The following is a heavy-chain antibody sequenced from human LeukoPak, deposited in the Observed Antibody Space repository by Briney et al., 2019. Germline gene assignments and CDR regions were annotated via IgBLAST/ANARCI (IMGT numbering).Heavy chain of an antibody. Sequence: ASVKVSCKASGYTFTSYDVNWVRQATGQGLEWMGWMSPDSGNTGCAQKFQGRVTMTRDTSISTAYLDLSSLTSEDTAVYYCARVSMRVRGARRFDPWGQGTLVTVSS. J-gene: IGHJ5*02. CDR1: GYTFTSYD. CDR2: MSPDSGNT. V-gene: IGHV1-8*01. D-gene: IGHD3-10*01. CDR3: ARVSMRVRGARRFDP.